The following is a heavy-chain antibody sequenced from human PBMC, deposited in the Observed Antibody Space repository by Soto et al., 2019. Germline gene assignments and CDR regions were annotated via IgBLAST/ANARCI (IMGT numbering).Heavy chain of an antibody. CDR3: AKCTRSLDY. D-gene: IGHD3-10*02. CDR2: ISGSGGST. J-gene: IGHJ4*02. CDR1: GFTFTTHA. Sequence: PGGSLRLSCAASGFTFTTHAMTWVRQAPGKGLEWVSTISGSGGSTYYADSVKGRFTISRDNSKNTLYLQMHSLRAEDTAVYYCAKCTRSLDYWGQGTLVTVSS. V-gene: IGHV3-23*01.